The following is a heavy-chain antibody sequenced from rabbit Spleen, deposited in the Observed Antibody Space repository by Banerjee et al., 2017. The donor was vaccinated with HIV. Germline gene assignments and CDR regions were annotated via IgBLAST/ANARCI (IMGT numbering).Heavy chain of an antibody. CDR1: GFDLTTYY. J-gene: IGHJ3*01. D-gene: IGHD4-1*01. V-gene: IGHV1S7*01. Sequence: QLKETGGGLVQPGGSLTLSCKASGFDLTTYYMNWVRQAPGKGLEWIGIIYAAKGSTNYASWVNGRFTISSDNAQSTVDLKMTSLTAADTATYFCARAIVPWLGLTRLDLWGPGTLVTVS. CDR2: IYAAKGST. CDR3: ARAIVPWLGLTRLDL.